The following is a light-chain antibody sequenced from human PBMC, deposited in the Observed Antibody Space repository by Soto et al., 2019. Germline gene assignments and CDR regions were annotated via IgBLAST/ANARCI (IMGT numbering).Light chain of an antibody. CDR2: DAS. J-gene: IGKJ3*01. CDR1: QSVSSY. V-gene: IGKV3-11*01. Sequence: EIVMTQSPATLSVSPGERATLSCRASQSVSSYLAWYQQKPGQAPRLLIYDASNRATGIPARFSGSGSGTDFTLTISSLEPEDFAVYYCQQRSNWPRGITFGPGTKVDIK. CDR3: QQRSNWPRGIT.